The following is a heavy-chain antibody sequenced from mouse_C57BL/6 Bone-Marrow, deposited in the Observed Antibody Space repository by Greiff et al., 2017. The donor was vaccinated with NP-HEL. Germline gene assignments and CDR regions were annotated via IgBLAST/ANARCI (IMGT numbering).Heavy chain of an antibody. J-gene: IGHJ1*03. D-gene: IGHD2-4*01. CDR3: ARSYDYDFYFDV. V-gene: IGHV1-69*01. Sequence: VQLQESGAELVMPGASVKLSCKASGYTFTSYWMHWVKQRPGQGLEWIGEIDPSDSYTNYNQKFKGKATLTVDTSSSTAYMQLSSLTSEDSAVYYCARSYDYDFYFDVWGTGTTVTVSS. CDR2: IDPSDSYT. CDR1: GYTFTSYW.